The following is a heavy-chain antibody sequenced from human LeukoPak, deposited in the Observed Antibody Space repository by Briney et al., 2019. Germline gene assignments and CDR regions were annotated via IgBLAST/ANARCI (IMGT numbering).Heavy chain of an antibody. CDR1: GFTFSSYT. J-gene: IGHJ4*02. CDR3: ATRMTNWGFDY. Sequence: GGSLRLACAASGFTFSSYTMSWVRQAPGKGLEWVSAILGSGRSTYYADSVKDQFTISRDNSKNTLYLQMNSLRAEDTAVYYCATRMTNWGFDYWGQGTLVTVSS. CDR2: ILGSGRST. D-gene: IGHD7-27*01. V-gene: IGHV3-23*01.